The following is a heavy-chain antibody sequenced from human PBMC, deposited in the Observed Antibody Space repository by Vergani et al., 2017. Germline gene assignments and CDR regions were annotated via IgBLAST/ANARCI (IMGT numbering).Heavy chain of an antibody. J-gene: IGHJ4*02. CDR2: ISYDGSNK. Sequence: QVQLVESGGGVVQPGRSLRLSCAASGFTFSSYGMHWVRQAPGKGLEWVAVISYDGSNKYYAASVKGRFTISRDNSKNTLYLQMNSLRAEDTAVYYCAKVGIAAAVDYWGQGTLVTVSS. D-gene: IGHD6-13*01. V-gene: IGHV3-30*18. CDR3: AKVGIAAAVDY. CDR1: GFTFSSYG.